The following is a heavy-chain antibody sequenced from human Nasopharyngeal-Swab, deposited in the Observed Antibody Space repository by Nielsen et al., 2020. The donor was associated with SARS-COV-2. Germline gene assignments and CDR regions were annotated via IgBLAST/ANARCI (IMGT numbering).Heavy chain of an antibody. CDR3: ARGGLLELGFYWYFDL. V-gene: IGHV3-30-3*01. J-gene: IGHJ2*01. CDR1: GFTFSSYA. Sequence: GGSLRLSCAASGFTFSSYAMHWVRQAPGKGLEWVAVISYDGSNKYYADSVKGRFTISRDNSKNTLYLQMNSLRAEDTAVYYCARGGLLELGFYWYFDLWGRDTLVTVSS. D-gene: IGHD2-21*02. CDR2: ISYDGSNK.